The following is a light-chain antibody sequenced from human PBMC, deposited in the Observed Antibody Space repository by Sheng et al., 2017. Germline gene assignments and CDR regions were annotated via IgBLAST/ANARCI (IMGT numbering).Light chain of an antibody. J-gene: IGKJ1*01. V-gene: IGKV3D-15*01. CDR1: QNIRNY. Sequence: EVVLTQSPATVALSPGERATLSCRASQNIRNYLAWYQQKPGQAPRLLIYAASNTATGIPDRFSGSGSGTQFTLTISSLQSEDFAVYYCQQYNDWPPWTFGQGTKVEI. CDR3: QQYNDWPPWT. CDR2: AAS.